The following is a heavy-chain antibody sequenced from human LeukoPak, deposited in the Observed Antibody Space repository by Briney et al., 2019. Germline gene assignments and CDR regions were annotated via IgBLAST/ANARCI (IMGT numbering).Heavy chain of an antibody. CDR2: INPNSGGT. V-gene: IGHV1-2*04. D-gene: IGHD6-6*01. J-gene: IGHJ5*02. CDR1: GYTFTGYY. CDR3: ARAGSSSAPSWFDP. Sequence: ASVKVSCKASGYTFTGYYMHWVRQAPGQGLEWMGWINPNSGGTNYAQKFQGWVTMTRDTSISTAYMELSRLRSDDMAVYYCARAGSSSAPSWFDPWGQGTLVTVSS.